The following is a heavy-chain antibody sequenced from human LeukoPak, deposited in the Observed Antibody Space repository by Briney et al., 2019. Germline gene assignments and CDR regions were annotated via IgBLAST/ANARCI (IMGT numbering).Heavy chain of an antibody. CDR3: ARGGWSLDF. D-gene: IGHD6-19*01. CDR1: GGSISNFY. CDR2: IYYSGST. J-gene: IGHJ4*02. V-gene: IGHV4-59*01. Sequence: SETLSLTCTVSGGSISNFYWSWIRQPPGKGLEWIGYIYYSGSTNYNPSLQSRVTMSVDTSRNQFSLKLSSVTAADTAMYYCARGGWSLDFWGQGTLVTASS.